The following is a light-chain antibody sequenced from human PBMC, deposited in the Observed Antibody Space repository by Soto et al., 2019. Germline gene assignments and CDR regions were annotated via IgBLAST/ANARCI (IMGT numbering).Light chain of an antibody. CDR3: QQYGSSPPLT. Sequence: EIVLTQSPGTLSLSPGERATLSCRASQSVTGSYLAWYQQKPGQAPRLLVYGASSRATGIPDRFSGSGSGTDFTLTISRLEPEDLAVYYWQQYGSSPPLTFGGGTKVEIK. CDR1: QSVTGSY. V-gene: IGKV3-20*01. J-gene: IGKJ4*01. CDR2: GAS.